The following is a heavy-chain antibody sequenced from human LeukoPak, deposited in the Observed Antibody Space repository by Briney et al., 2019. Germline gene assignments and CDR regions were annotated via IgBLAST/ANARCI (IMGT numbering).Heavy chain of an antibody. V-gene: IGHV1-69*04. CDR3: ATEPSRSYSFDHLDF. CDR1: GGTFNNYA. D-gene: IGHD5-12*01. CDR2: VALMFGIR. J-gene: IGHJ4*02. Sequence: ASVKVSCKTSGGTFNNYAISWVRQAPGQGLEWMGRVALMFGIRNYPQTFRGRVNITADKATNTVYMELRSLRAEDTAIYYCATEPSRSYSFDHLDFWGLGTPVTVSS.